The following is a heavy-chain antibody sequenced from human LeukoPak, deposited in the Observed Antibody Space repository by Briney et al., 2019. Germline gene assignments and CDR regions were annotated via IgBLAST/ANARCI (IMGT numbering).Heavy chain of an antibody. V-gene: IGHV6-1*01. CDR1: GDSVSSNSAA. CDR2: TYYRSNWNG. Sequence: SQTLSLTCAISGDSVSSNSAAWNWIRQSPSRGLEWLGRTYYRSNWNGEYPPSLKGRININADTSNNQISLQLTSVTPDDTAVYYCARRVLGLHAFDIWGQGTVVTVSS. J-gene: IGHJ3*02. D-gene: IGHD3-16*01. CDR3: ARRVLGLHAFDI.